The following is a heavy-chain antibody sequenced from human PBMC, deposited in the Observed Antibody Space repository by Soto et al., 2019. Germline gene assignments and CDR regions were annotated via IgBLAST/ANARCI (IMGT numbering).Heavy chain of an antibody. CDR1: RYSFTSYW. D-gene: IGHD3-16*01. V-gene: IGHV5-51*01. CDR3: ARISYYSYYYGMDV. Sequence: PRESLKISCEGSRYSFTSYWIAWVRQMPGKGLEWMGIIYPGDSDTRYSPSFQGQVTISADKSISTAYLQWSSLKASDTAMYYCARISYYSYYYGMDVWGQGTTVTVSS. J-gene: IGHJ6*02. CDR2: IYPGDSDT.